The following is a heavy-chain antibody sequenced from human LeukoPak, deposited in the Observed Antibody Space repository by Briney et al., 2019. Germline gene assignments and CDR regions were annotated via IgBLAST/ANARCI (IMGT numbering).Heavy chain of an antibody. CDR3: ARGRRDYVWGSYRHEYFQH. Sequence: SETLSLTCAVYGGSFSGDYWSWIRQPPGKGLEWIGEINHSGSTNYNPSLKSRVTISVDTSKNQFSLKLSSVTAADTAVYYCARGRRDYVWGSYRHEYFQHWGQGTLVTVSA. V-gene: IGHV4-34*01. CDR1: GGSFSGDY. D-gene: IGHD3-16*02. CDR2: INHSGST. J-gene: IGHJ1*01.